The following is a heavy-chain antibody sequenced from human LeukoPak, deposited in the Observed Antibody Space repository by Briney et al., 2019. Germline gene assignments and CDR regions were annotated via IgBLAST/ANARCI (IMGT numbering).Heavy chain of an antibody. V-gene: IGHV4-59*12. D-gene: IGHD6-6*01. J-gene: IGHJ4*02. Sequence: SETLSLTCTVSGGSISSYYWSWIRQPPGKGLEWIGYIYYSGSTNYNPSLKSRVTISVDTSKNQFSLKLSSVTAADTAVYYCARDRGSSGFPLNWGQGTLVTVSS. CDR3: ARDRGSSGFPLN. CDR1: GGSISSYY. CDR2: IYYSGST.